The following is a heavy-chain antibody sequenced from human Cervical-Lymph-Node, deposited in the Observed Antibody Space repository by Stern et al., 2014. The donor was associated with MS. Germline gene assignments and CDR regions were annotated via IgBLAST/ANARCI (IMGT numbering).Heavy chain of an antibody. V-gene: IGHV3-64*01. CDR1: GFIFSNFA. Sequence: EVQLVESGGGLVQPGGSLRLSCGASGFIFSNFAMHWIRQTPGKGLEFISTINIPGDTTYYANSVKGRFTISRDNSKNTLYLQMGSLRTDDTAVYFCVKEDGGFSQLDLWGQGTLVTVSS. CDR3: VKEDGGFSQLDL. D-gene: IGHD4-23*01. CDR2: INIPGDTT. J-gene: IGHJ5*02.